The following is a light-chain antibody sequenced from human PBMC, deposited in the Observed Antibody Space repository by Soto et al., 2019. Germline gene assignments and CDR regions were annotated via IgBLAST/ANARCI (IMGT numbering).Light chain of an antibody. V-gene: IGKV3-15*01. Sequence: EIVMTQSPVTLSVSPGDRATLSCRASQSVNNNLAWYQQKPGQTPKLLIYVASTRDTGIPSRFSGSGSGTEFTLTISSLQSEDFAVYYCQQYKVWPLTFGGGTKVEFK. CDR3: QQYKVWPLT. CDR1: QSVNNN. J-gene: IGKJ4*01. CDR2: VAS.